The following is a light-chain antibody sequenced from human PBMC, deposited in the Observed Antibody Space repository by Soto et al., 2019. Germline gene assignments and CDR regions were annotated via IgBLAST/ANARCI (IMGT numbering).Light chain of an antibody. V-gene: IGKV1-5*01. CDR1: QSISSW. J-gene: IGKJ1*01. CDR3: QPYNSSWK. CDR2: DAS. Sequence: IQMTQSPSTLSASVGDRVTITCRASQSISSWLAWYQQKPGKAPKLLIYDASSLESGVPSRFSGRGSGTEFTLTISSLQPDDFATYYCQPYNSSWKCGQGPKVDIK.